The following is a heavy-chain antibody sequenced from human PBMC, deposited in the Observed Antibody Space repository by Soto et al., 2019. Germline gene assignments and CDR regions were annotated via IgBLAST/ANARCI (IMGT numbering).Heavy chain of an antibody. V-gene: IGHV1-2*04. CDR1: GYTFTGYY. CDR2: INPNSGGT. Sequence: ASVKVSCKASGYTFTGYYMHWVRQAPGQGLEWMGWINPNSGGTNYAQKFQGWVTMTRDTSISTAYMELSRLRSDDTAVYYCARGPYYYGSGHAYNLGGYWDYWGQGTLVTVSS. J-gene: IGHJ4*02. D-gene: IGHD3-10*01. CDR3: ARGPYYYGSGHAYNLGGYWDY.